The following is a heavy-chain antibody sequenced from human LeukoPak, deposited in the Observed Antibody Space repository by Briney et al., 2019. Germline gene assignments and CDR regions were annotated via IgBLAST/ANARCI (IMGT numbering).Heavy chain of an antibody. D-gene: IGHD5-18*01. CDR1: GGSFSGYY. CDR3: ARATDWRYSYGHYYYYGMDV. CDR2: INHSGST. J-gene: IGHJ6*02. V-gene: IGHV4-34*01. Sequence: KPSETMSLTCAVYGGSFSGYYWSWIRQPPGKGLEWIGEINHSGSTNYNPSLKSRVTISVDTSKNQFSLKLSSVTAADTAVYYCARATDWRYSYGHYYYYGMDVWGQGTTVTVSS.